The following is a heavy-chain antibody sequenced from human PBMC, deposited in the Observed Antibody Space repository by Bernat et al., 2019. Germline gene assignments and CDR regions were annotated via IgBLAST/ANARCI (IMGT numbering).Heavy chain of an antibody. CDR3: AREGGADYYGSGSNFDY. D-gene: IGHD3-10*01. CDR1: GGTFSSYA. Sequence: QVQLVQSGAEVKKPGSSVKVSCKASGGTFSSYAISWVRQAPGQGLEWMGGIIPIFGTANYAQKFQGRVTITADKSTSTAYMELSSLRSEDTAVYYCAREGGADYYGSGSNFDYWGQGTLVIVSS. J-gene: IGHJ4*02. V-gene: IGHV1-69*06. CDR2: IIPIFGTA.